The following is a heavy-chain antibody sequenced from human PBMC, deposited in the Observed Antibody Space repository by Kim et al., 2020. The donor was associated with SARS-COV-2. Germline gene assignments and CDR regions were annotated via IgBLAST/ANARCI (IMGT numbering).Heavy chain of an antibody. D-gene: IGHD3-22*01. CDR3: ARRGSSGYYSDFDY. Sequence: SETLSLTCTVSGGSISSYYWSWIRQPPGKGLEWIGYIYYSGSTNYNPSLKSRVTISVDTSKNQFSLKLSSVTAADTAVYYCARRGSSGYYSDFDYWGQGTLVTVSS. J-gene: IGHJ4*02. V-gene: IGHV4-59*08. CDR1: GGSISSYY. CDR2: IYYSGST.